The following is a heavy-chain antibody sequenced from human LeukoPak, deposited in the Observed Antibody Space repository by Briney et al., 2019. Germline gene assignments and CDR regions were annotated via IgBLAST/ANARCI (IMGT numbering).Heavy chain of an antibody. J-gene: IGHJ1*01. CDR1: GFTFSSYA. V-gene: IGHV3-23*01. CDR2: ISGSGGST. D-gene: IGHD3-22*01. Sequence: GGSLRLSCAASGFTFSSYAMSWVRQAPGKGLEWVSAISGSGGSTYYADSVKGRFTVSRDNSKNTLYLQMNSLRAEDTAVYYCAKGHYDSSGYRPEYFQHWGQGTLVTVSS. CDR3: AKGHYDSSGYRPEYFQH.